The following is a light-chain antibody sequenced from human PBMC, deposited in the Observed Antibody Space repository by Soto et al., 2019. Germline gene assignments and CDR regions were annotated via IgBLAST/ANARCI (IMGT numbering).Light chain of an antibody. V-gene: IGKV1-5*03. Sequence: DIRMTQSPSSLSASVGDRVTITCGASQGISNYLAWYQKRPGKAPKLLIYKMSASERGVPSRLRGSGYGTELTITISSMQTDDFETYYCQHYNSYSEAFGQGTKVDIK. CDR2: KMS. J-gene: IGKJ1*01. CDR1: QGISNY. CDR3: QHYNSYSEA.